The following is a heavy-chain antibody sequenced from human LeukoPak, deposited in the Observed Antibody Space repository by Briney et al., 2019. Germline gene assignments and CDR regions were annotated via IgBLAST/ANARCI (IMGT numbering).Heavy chain of an antibody. Sequence: PETLSLTCTVSGGSIISSSYYWGWIRQPPGRGLEWIGNIYYSGNPYYNPSLKSRVTISVDTSKNQFSLKLSSVTAADTAVYYCARVWGAPGSIDYWGQGTLVTVSS. CDR1: GGSIISSSYY. J-gene: IGHJ4*02. CDR2: IYYSGNP. CDR3: ARVWGAPGSIDY. V-gene: IGHV4-39*01. D-gene: IGHD7-27*01.